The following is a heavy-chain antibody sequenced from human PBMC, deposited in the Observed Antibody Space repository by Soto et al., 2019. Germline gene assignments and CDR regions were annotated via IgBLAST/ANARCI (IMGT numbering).Heavy chain of an antibody. J-gene: IGHJ4*02. CDR2: ISGSGGST. Sequence: EVQLLESGGGLVQPGGSLRLSCAASGFTFSSYAMSWVRQAPGKGLEWVSAISGSGGSTYYADSVKGRFTISRDNSKNTLYLQMNSLRAEDTAVYYCAKDLIGYCTNGVCSPGDYWGQGTLVTVSS. V-gene: IGHV3-23*01. D-gene: IGHD2-8*01. CDR3: AKDLIGYCTNGVCSPGDY. CDR1: GFTFSSYA.